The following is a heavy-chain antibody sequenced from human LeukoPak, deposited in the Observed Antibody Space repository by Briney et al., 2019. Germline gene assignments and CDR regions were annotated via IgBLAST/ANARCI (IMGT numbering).Heavy chain of an antibody. V-gene: IGHV3-23*01. D-gene: IGHD2-2*01. Sequence: GGSLRLSCAASGFTFSSYAMSWVRQAPGKGLEWVSAISGSGGSTYYADSVKGRFTISRDNSKNTLYLQMNSLRAEDTAVYYCAKVPCSSTSCYVYYFDYWGQGTLVTVSS. CDR2: ISGSGGST. CDR3: AKVPCSSTSCYVYYFDY. CDR1: GFTFSSYA. J-gene: IGHJ4*02.